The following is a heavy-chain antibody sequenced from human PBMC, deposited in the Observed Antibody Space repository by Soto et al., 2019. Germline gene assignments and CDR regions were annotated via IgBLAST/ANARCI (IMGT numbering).Heavy chain of an antibody. J-gene: IGHJ6*03. CDR2: ISGSGGSK. CDR1: GFTFSSYA. V-gene: IGHV3-23*01. CDR3: AKLNGDCSGGSCYSLRGYYYYYMDV. D-gene: IGHD2-15*01. Sequence: EVQLLESGGGLVQPGGSLRLSCAASGFTFSSYAMSWVRQAPGKGLEWVSAISGSGGSKYYADSVKGRFNISRDNSKNTLYLQMNSRRAEDTAVYYCAKLNGDCSGGSCYSLRGYYYYYMDVWGKGTTVTVSS.